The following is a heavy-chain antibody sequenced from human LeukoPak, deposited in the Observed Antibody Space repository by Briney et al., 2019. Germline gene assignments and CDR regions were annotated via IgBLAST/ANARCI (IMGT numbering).Heavy chain of an antibody. J-gene: IGHJ4*02. CDR2: IYHGGTT. CDR1: GYSTSSDDY. CDR3: ARGDYGSGIKFDY. D-gene: IGHD3-10*01. V-gene: IGHV4-38-2*02. Sequence: SETLSLTCSVSGYSTSSDDYWGWIRLPPGRGLEWIASIYHGGTTFYNPSLKSRVAMSVDMSKNEFSLTLNSVTAADTAVYYCARGDYGSGIKFDYWGQGTLVTVSS.